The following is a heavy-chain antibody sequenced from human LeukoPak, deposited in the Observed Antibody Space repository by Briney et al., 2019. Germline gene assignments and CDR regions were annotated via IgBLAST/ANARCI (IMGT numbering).Heavy chain of an antibody. D-gene: IGHD3-22*01. Sequence: SETLSLTCTVSGGSISSYYWSWIRQPAGKGLEWIGRIYTSGSTNYNPSLKSRVTMSVDTSKNQFSLKLSSVTAADTAVYYCARGPDSSGYSGTDYWGQGTLVTVYS. J-gene: IGHJ4*02. CDR2: IYTSGST. V-gene: IGHV4-4*07. CDR1: GGSISSYY. CDR3: ARGPDSSGYSGTDY.